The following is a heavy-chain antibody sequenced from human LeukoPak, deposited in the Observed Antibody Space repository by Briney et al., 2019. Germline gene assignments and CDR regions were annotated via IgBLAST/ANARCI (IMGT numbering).Heavy chain of an antibody. D-gene: IGHD3-10*01. Sequence: GGSLRLSCVASGFAFGKAWMSWVRQAPGKGLQWIGRIKAKSESGTKDSAKPVKGRFTISRDDSKNNVYLQMTNLKTADTYVYFCATAKGSRDYGGRGTLVAVSS. CDR1: GFAFGKAW. CDR3: ATAKGSRDY. J-gene: IGHJ4*02. CDR2: IKAKSESGTK. V-gene: IGHV3-15*01.